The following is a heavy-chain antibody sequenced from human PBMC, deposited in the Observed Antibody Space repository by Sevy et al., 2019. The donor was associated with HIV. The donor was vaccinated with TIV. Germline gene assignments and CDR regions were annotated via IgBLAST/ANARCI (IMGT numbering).Heavy chain of an antibody. V-gene: IGHV4-39*01. Sequence: SETLSLTCSVSGASISSTIYYWAWIRQSPGKGLEWFGSIHHSGSTYYNLSLKSRVTISVDTSKNQCSLKMNSVTAADTAVYYCAKHCSHYFDNGGYGEAFDIWGQGTKVTVSS. J-gene: IGHJ3*02. D-gene: IGHD3-22*01. CDR1: GASISSTIYY. CDR2: IHHSGST. CDR3: AKHCSHYFDNGGYGEAFDI.